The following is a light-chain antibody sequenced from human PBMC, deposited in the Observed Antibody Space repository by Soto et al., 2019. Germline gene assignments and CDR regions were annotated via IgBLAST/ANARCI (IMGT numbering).Light chain of an antibody. Sequence: QSVLTQPASVSGSPGQSITISCTGSSDDIGTYEYISWHQHHPGKAPKLIIFGVYDRPSGVSDRFSGSKSGNTASLTIFGLQLEDEAVYYCSSYTSGSTLPWVCANGNKVTXL. J-gene: IGLJ1*01. CDR2: GVY. CDR1: SDDIGTYEY. CDR3: SSYTSGSTLPWV. V-gene: IGLV2-14*01.